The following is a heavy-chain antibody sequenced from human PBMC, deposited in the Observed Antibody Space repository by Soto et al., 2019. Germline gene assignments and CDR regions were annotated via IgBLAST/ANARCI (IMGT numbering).Heavy chain of an antibody. V-gene: IGHV4-39*02. CDR1: GGSISTSGYY. CDR2: VYSSGAT. CDR3: ATEETDGGFDP. J-gene: IGHJ5*02. D-gene: IGHD3-10*01. Sequence: SETLSLTCTISGGSISTSGYYWGWIRQPPGRGLEWIGSVYSSGATYYNSSLKSRVTISIDTSISTAYMELSRLRSDDTAVYYCATEETDGGFDPWGQGTLVTVSS.